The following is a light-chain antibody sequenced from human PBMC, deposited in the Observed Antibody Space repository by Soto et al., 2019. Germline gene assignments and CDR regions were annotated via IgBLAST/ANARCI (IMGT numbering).Light chain of an antibody. J-gene: IGLJ1*01. CDR3: CSYARSNTYV. CDR2: EVS. V-gene: IGLV2-23*02. Sequence: QSVLTQPASVSGSPGQSITISCTGASSDVGSFNLVSWYQQHPGKAPKLMIYEVSKRPSGVSNRFSGSKSGNTASLTISGLQAEDEADYYCCSYARSNTYVFGTGTKVPVL. CDR1: SSDVGSFNL.